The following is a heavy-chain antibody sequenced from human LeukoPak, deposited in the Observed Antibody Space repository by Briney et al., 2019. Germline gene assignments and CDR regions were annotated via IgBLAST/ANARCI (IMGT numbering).Heavy chain of an antibody. CDR1: GYTFTDYY. D-gene: IGHD3-10*01. V-gene: IGHV1-2*06. CDR3: ARAGSYGPTDAFDI. Sequence: ASVKVSFKASGYTFTDYYMHWVRQAPGQGLEWMGRINLYSGGTNSAQKFQGGVTMTSDTSIATIYMELSRLRYNETAVYYCARAGSYGPTDAFDIWGQGTMVTVSS. J-gene: IGHJ3*02. CDR2: INLYSGGT.